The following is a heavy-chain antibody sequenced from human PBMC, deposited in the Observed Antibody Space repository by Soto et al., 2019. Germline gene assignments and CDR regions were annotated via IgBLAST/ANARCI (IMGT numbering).Heavy chain of an antibody. Sequence: GESLKISCKGSGYSFTSYWISWVRQMPGKGLEWMGRIDPSDSYTNYSPSFQGHVTISADKSISTAYLQWSSLKASDTAMYYCARLLSDSSGGVSPRRDYWGQGTLVTVSS. CDR2: IDPSDSYT. V-gene: IGHV5-10-1*01. CDR1: GYSFTSYW. D-gene: IGHD3-22*01. CDR3: ARLLSDSSGGVSPRRDY. J-gene: IGHJ4*02.